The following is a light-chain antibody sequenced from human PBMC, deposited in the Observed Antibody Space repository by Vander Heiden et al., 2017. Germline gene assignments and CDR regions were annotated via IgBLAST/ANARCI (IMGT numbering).Light chain of an antibody. CDR1: SSNVGSNY. CDR2: RNN. CDR3: AAWDDSLSALV. V-gene: IGLV1-47*01. J-gene: IGLJ2*01. Sequence: QSVLPPPPSSSGTPGQRGTISCSGSSSNVGSNYVCWHQQLPGTAPKLLIYRNNQRPSGVPDRFSGSKSGTSALLAISVLRSEDEADYYCAAWDDSLSALVFGGGTKLTVL.